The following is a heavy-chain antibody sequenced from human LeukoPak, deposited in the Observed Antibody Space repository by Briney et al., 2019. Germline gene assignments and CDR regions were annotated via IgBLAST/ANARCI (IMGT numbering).Heavy chain of an antibody. V-gene: IGHV4-38-2*02. J-gene: IGHJ4*02. CDR3: ARAAAPIFYFDY. CDR2: VYPSGTT. Sequence: PSETLSLTCIVSGYSIASAYYWGWVRQPPGKGLEWIGTVYPSGTTYYNPSLKSRVTITVDTSKNQFSLRLTSVTAADTAVYYCARAAAPIFYFDYWGQGTLVTVSS. CDR1: GYSIASAYY. D-gene: IGHD6-13*01.